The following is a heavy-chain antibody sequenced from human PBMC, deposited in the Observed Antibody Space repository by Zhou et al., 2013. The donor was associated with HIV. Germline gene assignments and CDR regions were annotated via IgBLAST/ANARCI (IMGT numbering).Heavy chain of an antibody. CDR3: ARHEELYCSGGSCYFFDY. CDR2: ISAYNGNT. D-gene: IGHD2-15*01. CDR1: GYTFTSYG. Sequence: QVQLVQSGAEVKKPGASVKVSCKASGYTFTSYGISWVRQAPGQGLEWMGWISAYNGNTNYAQKLQGRVTMTTDTSTSTAYMELRSLRSDDTAVYYCARHEELYCSGGSCYFFDYVGPGNAGHRLL. J-gene: IGHJ4*02. V-gene: IGHV1-18*01.